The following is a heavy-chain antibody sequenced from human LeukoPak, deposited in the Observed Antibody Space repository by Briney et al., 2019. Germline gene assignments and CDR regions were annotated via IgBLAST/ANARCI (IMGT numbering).Heavy chain of an antibody. D-gene: IGHD6-13*01. V-gene: IGHV3-21*01. Sequence: GGSLRLSCAASGFTFSSYSMNWVRQAPGKGLEWVSCISSSSTYIYYADSVKGRFTITRDNAKNSLYLQMNSLRAEDTAVYYCAREEAAGSLDYWGQGTLVTVSS. J-gene: IGHJ4*02. CDR2: ISSSSTYI. CDR1: GFTFSSYS. CDR3: AREEAAGSLDY.